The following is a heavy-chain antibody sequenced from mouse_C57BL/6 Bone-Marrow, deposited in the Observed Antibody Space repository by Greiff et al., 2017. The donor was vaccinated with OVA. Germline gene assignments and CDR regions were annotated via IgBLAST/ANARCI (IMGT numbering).Heavy chain of an antibody. CDR2: INYDGSST. CDR3: ARLGWLLVFDY. CDR1: GFTFSDYY. D-gene: IGHD2-3*01. Sequence: EVKLVESEGGLVQPGSSMKLSCTASGFTFSDYYMAWVRQVPEKGLEWVANINYDGSSTYYLDSLKSRFIISRDNAKNILYLQMSSLKSEDTATYYCARLGWLLVFDYWGQGTTLTVSS. V-gene: IGHV5-16*01. J-gene: IGHJ2*01.